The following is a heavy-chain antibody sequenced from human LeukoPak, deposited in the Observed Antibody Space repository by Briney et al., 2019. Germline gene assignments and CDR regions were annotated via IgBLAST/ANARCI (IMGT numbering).Heavy chain of an antibody. CDR1: GGSINSYY. CDR3: ARGLGMNDY. CDR2: IYYSGST. J-gene: IGHJ4*02. Sequence: PSETLSLTCTVSGGSINSYYWSWVRQPPGEGLEWIGYIYYSGSTNYNPSLKSRVTMSVDMSKNEFSLKLSSVTAADMAVYYCARGLGMNDYWGQGTLVTVSS. V-gene: IGHV4-59*01.